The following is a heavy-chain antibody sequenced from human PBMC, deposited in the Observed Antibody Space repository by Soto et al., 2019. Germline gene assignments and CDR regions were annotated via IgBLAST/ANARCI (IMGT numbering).Heavy chain of an antibody. Sequence: SETLSLTCSVSGGSINSYYWSWIRQPPGKRLEWIGYIYYSGSTKYNPSLNSRVTISVDTSKNQFSLKLSSVTAADTAVYYCARLNWNDYYFDYWGQGTLVTVS. V-gene: IGHV4-59*12. J-gene: IGHJ4*02. CDR3: ARLNWNDYYFDY. D-gene: IGHD1-1*01. CDR1: GGSINSYY. CDR2: IYYSGST.